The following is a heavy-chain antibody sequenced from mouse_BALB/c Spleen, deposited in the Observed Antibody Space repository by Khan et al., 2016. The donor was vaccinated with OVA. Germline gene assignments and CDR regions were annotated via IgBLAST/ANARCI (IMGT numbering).Heavy chain of an antibody. CDR1: GYIFTDYN. CDR3: TREWAAWFPY. V-gene: IGHV1-77*01. J-gene: IGHJ3*01. Sequence: VQLQESGAELARPGASVKLSCKASGYIFTDYNINWMRQRTGQGLEWIGEIYPGSDNTYYNERFKGKATLTVDKSSSTAYMHLSSLTSEDSADYFCTREWAAWFPYWGQGTLVTVAA. CDR2: IYPGSDNT.